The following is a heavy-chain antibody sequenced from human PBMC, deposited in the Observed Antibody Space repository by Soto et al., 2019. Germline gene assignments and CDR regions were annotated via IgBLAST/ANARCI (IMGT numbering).Heavy chain of an antibody. CDR1: GGTFSSYA. J-gene: IGHJ6*02. CDR3: ASVTYYGSGARNYYGMDV. V-gene: IGHV1-69*01. CDR2: IIPIFGTA. D-gene: IGHD3-10*01. Sequence: QVQLVQSGAEVKKPGSSVKVSCKASGGTFSSYAISWVRQAPGQGLEWMGGIIPIFGTANNAQKFEGRVTITADESTSTAYMELSSLRSEDTAVYYCASVTYYGSGARNYYGMDVWGQGTTVTVSS.